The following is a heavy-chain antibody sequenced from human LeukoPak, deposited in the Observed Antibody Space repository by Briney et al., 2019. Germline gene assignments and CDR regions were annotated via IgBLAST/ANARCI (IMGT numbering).Heavy chain of an antibody. CDR1: GFTFSSYS. CDR2: ISSSSSTI. J-gene: IGHJ4*02. V-gene: IGHV3-48*04. Sequence: GGSLRLSCAASGFTFSSYSMNWVRQAPGKGLEWVSYISSSSSTIYYADSVKGRFTISRDNAKNSLYLQMNSLRAEDTAVYYCAREEWFGDPIFDYWGQGTLVTVSS. D-gene: IGHD3-10*01. CDR3: AREEWFGDPIFDY.